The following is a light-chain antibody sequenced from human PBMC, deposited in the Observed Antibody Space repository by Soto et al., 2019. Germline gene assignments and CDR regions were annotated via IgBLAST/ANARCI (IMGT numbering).Light chain of an antibody. CDR2: KAS. CDR3: QQYNSYSST. V-gene: IGKV1-5*03. CDR1: QSISSW. Sequence: DLQMTQSPSTLSASVGDRVTITCRASQSISSWLAWYQQKPGKAPKLLIYKASSLESGVPSRFSGSGSGTEFTLTISSLQPDDFATYYCQQYNSYSSTFGQGTKLEIK. J-gene: IGKJ2*01.